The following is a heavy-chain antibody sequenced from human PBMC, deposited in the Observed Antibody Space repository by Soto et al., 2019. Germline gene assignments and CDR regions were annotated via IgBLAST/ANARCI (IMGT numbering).Heavy chain of an antibody. J-gene: IGHJ4*02. CDR1: GASLSGYY. V-gene: IGHV4-4*07. CDR3: ARAPYYYDSSGYYFGDY. Sequence: SETLSLTCNVSGASLSGYYWSWIRQPPGKGLEWIGRIYATGSSDYNPSLKSRITISVDMSKKQFSLKLRSVTAADTAVYYCARAPYYYDSSGYYFGDYWGQGTLVTVSS. D-gene: IGHD3-22*01. CDR2: IYATGSS.